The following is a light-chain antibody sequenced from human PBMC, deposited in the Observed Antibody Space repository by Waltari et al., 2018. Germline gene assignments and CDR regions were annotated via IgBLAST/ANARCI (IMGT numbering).Light chain of an antibody. CDR3: CSFAHRSTYV. J-gene: IGLJ1*01. V-gene: IGLV2-23*02. CDR1: NTDVGSNEL. CDR2: DVN. Sequence: QSALTQPASVSGSPGQSITISCTGTNTDVGSNELVSWYQQHPGKAPKRIIYDVNKRPSGVPNRFSGSKSGTPASLTMSGLQAEDEADYYCCSFAHRSTYVFGTGTKVTVL.